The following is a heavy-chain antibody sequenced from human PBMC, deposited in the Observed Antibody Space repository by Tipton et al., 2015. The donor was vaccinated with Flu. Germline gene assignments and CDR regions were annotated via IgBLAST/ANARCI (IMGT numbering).Heavy chain of an antibody. Sequence: GSLRLSCAASGFSFSTYAMTWVRQAPGRGLEWISTIPGGGDSTYYADSVQGRFTISRANSKNTVFLLMNNLRAEDTAVYYCAKWVRFYDSDGYYFLDYWGQGTLVTVSS. J-gene: IGHJ4*02. CDR1: GFSFSTYA. D-gene: IGHD3-22*01. V-gene: IGHV3-23*01. CDR3: AKWVRFYDSDGYYFLDY. CDR2: IPGGGDST.